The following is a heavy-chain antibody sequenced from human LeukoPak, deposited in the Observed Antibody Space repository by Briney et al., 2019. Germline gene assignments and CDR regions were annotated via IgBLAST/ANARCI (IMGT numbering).Heavy chain of an antibody. D-gene: IGHD3-22*01. J-gene: IGHJ2*01. CDR2: IYTSGST. CDR3: ARATYYYDSSGYWYFDL. V-gene: IGHV4-61*02. CDR1: GGSISSGSYY. Sequence: SQTLSPTCTVSGGSISSGSYYWSWIRQPAGKGLEWIGRIYTSGSTNYNPSLKSRVTISVDTSKNQFSLKLSSVTAADTAVYYCARATYYYDSSGYWYFDLWGRGTLVTVSS.